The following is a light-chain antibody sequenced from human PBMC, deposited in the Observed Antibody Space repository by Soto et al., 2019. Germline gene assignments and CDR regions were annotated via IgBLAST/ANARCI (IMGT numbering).Light chain of an antibody. CDR2: AAS. Sequence: DIQMTQSPSSLSASVGDRVSVTCRASQSISTFLNWYQQRPGEAPKLLIYAASSLQSGVPSRFSGSGSGADFTLTICSLQPEDFATYYCQQSYRTPRTFGQGTKVEVK. J-gene: IGKJ1*01. V-gene: IGKV1-39*01. CDR1: QSISTF. CDR3: QQSYRTPRT.